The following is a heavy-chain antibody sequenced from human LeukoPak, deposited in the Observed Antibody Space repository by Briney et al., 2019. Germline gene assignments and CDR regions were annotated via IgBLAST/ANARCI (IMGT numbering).Heavy chain of an antibody. V-gene: IGHV4-61*08. Sequence: SETLSLTCTVSGGSVSSGGYYWSWIRQPPGKGLEWIGNIYYSGSTNYNPSLKSRVTISVDTSKNQFSLKLSSVTAADTAVYYCARSYYFGSGSYPGLFVYWGQGSLITVSS. CDR1: GGSVSSGGYY. CDR3: ARSYYFGSGSYPGLFVY. D-gene: IGHD3-10*01. J-gene: IGHJ4*02. CDR2: IYYSGST.